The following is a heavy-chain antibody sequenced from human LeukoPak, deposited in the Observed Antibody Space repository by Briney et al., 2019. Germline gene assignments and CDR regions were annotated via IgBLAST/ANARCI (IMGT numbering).Heavy chain of an antibody. D-gene: IGHD6-19*01. V-gene: IGHV3-7*03. CDR2: IKQDGSEK. CDR3: ARSYRVGSSGWYAPAY. Sequence: GGSLRLSCAASGFTFSSYWMSWVRQAPGKGLEWVANIKQDGSEKYYVDSVKGRFTISRDNAKNSLYLQMNSLRSDDTAVYYCARSYRVGSSGWYAPAYWGQGTLVTVSS. J-gene: IGHJ4*02. CDR1: GFTFSSYW.